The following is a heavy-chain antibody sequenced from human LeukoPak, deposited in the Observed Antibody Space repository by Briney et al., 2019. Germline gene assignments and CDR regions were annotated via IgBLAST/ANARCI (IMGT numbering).Heavy chain of an antibody. CDR3: ARDTRDYDFWSGYYSRYFDL. J-gene: IGHJ2*01. CDR2: ISSNGANT. D-gene: IGHD3-3*01. V-gene: IGHV3-23*01. Sequence: PGGSLRLSCEASGFTFSDFAMSWVRQAPGKGLEWVSAISSNGANTYYADSVKGRFTISRDDAKNSLYLQMNSLRAEDTAVYYCARDTRDYDFWSGYYSRYFDLWGRGTLVTVSS. CDR1: GFTFSDFA.